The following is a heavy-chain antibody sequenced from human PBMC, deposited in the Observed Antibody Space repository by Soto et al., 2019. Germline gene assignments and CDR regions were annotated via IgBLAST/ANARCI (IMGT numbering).Heavy chain of an antibody. CDR1: GFIFSSYW. CDR3: AREGSEQQLAD. D-gene: IGHD6-13*01. V-gene: IGHV3-74*01. CDR2: LNSDGGTT. Sequence: GGSLRLSCAGSGFIFSSYWMHWVRQAPGKGLVWVSRLNSDGGTTRYADSVKGRFTISRDNAKNTLHLQMNSLRAEDTAVYYCAREGSEQQLADWGQGTLVTVSS. J-gene: IGHJ4*02.